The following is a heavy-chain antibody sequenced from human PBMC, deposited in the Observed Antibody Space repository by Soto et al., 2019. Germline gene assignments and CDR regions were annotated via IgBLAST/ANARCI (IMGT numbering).Heavy chain of an antibody. Sequence: PGGSLRLSCVVFGFTVSSNYMSWVRQAPGKELEWVSVLYSGGSTYYADSVKGRFTISRDNSKNTLYLQMNSLRAEDTAVYYCARDHDFRSGYYYYFDYWGQGTLVTVSS. J-gene: IGHJ4*02. V-gene: IGHV3-66*01. CDR2: LYSGGST. CDR1: GFTVSSNY. CDR3: ARDHDFRSGYYYYFDY. D-gene: IGHD3-3*01.